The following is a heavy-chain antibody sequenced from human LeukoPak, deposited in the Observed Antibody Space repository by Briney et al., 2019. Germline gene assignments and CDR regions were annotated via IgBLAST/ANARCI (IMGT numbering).Heavy chain of an antibody. Sequence: PSETLSLTCAVSGFPISNGFFWGWIRRPPGKGLEWIWTIHYPESTYYNPSLNSRLTISLDASKNHFSLKLSSVTAADTAQYYCARGRGRQVGSRWHPDTHHDYWGQGILVTVSS. CDR3: ARGRGRQVGSRWHPDTHHDY. CDR1: GFPISNGFF. J-gene: IGHJ4*02. CDR2: IHYPEST. D-gene: IGHD3-10*01. V-gene: IGHV4-38-2*01.